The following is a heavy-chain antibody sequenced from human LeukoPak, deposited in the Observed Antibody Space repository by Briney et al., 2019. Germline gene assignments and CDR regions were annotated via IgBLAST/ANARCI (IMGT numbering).Heavy chain of an antibody. CDR2: ISPNADRT. CDR3: ARDPHGSGSYHDY. Sequence: PGGSLRLSCAASGFTFGSYGMSWVRQAPGKGLEWVSFISPNADRTSNADSVKGRFTISRDNSKNTLYLQMNSLRAEDTAVYYCARDPHGSGSYHDYWGQGTLVTVSS. J-gene: IGHJ4*02. V-gene: IGHV3-23*01. D-gene: IGHD3-10*01. CDR1: GFTFGSYG.